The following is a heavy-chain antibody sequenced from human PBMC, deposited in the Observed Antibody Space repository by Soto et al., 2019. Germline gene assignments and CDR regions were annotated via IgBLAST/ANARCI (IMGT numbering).Heavy chain of an antibody. V-gene: IGHV1-18*01. CDR1: GYTFTSYG. D-gene: IGHD5-18*01. J-gene: IGHJ6*02. Sequence: GASVKVSCKASGYTFTSYGISWVRQAPGQGLEFMGWISAYNGNTNYAQKLQGRVTMTTDTSTSTAYMELRSLRSDDTAVYYCARTLIQLFYYYYGMDVWGQGTTVTVSS. CDR3: ARTLIQLFYYYYGMDV. CDR2: ISAYNGNT.